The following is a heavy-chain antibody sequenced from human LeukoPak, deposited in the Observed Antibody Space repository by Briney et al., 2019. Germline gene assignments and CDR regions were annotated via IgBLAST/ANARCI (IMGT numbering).Heavy chain of an antibody. J-gene: IGHJ4*02. Sequence: GGSLRLSCAASGFTFSTYPMNWVRQAPGKGLEWVAVISYDGSNKYYADSVKGRFTISRDNSKNTLYLQMNSLRAEDTAVYYCAKENGSGYYRPSTYFDYWGQGTLVTVSS. CDR2: ISYDGSNK. CDR1: GFTFSTYP. V-gene: IGHV3-30*18. CDR3: AKENGSGYYRPSTYFDY. D-gene: IGHD3-22*01.